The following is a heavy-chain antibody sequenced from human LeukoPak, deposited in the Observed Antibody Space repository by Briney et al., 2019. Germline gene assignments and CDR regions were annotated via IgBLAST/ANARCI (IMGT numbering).Heavy chain of an antibody. Sequence: SQTLSLTCTVSGGSISSGDYYWSWIRQHPGKGLEWIGYIFYSGSTFYNSSLKSRITISVDASKNQFSLNLTSVTAADTAIYYCARLGLGQQLVLDYWGQGALVTVSA. CDR2: IFYSGST. D-gene: IGHD6-13*01. CDR3: ARLGLGQQLVLDY. V-gene: IGHV4-31*03. CDR1: GGSISSGDYY. J-gene: IGHJ4*02.